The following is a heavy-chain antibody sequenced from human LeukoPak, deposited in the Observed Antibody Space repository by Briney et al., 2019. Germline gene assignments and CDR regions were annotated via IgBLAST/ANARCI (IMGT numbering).Heavy chain of an antibody. CDR3: ARDDSGYEPFDY. CDR2: INHSGST. V-gene: IGHV4-34*01. Sequence: PSETLSPTCAVYGGSFSGYYWSWIRQPPGKGLEWIGEINHSGSTNYNPSLKSRVTISVDTSKNQFSLKLSSVTAADTAVYYCARDDSGYEPFDYWGQGTLVTVSS. J-gene: IGHJ4*02. CDR1: GGSFSGYY. D-gene: IGHD5-12*01.